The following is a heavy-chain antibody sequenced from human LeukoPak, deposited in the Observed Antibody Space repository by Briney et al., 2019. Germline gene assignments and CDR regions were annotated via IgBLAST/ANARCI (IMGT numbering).Heavy chain of an antibody. V-gene: IGHV3-21*01. J-gene: IGHJ6*03. Sequence: GGSLRLSCAVSGFTFSSYSMNWVRQAPGKGLEWASSIRSSSKYIFYADSVKGRFTISRDNAKNSLYLQMNSLRAEDTAVYYCARAFTGYDSNNYYYYYMDVWGKGTTVTISS. CDR3: ARAFTGYDSNNYYYYYMDV. D-gene: IGHD3-22*01. CDR2: IRSSSKYI. CDR1: GFTFSSYS.